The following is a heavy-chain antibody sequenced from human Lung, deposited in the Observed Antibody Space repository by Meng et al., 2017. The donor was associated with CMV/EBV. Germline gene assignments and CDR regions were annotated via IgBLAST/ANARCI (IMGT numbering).Heavy chain of an antibody. Sequence: SXTLSLXCTVSGGSISSGGYYWSWIRQHPGKGLEWIGYIYYSGSTYYNPSLKSRVTISVDTSKNQFSLKLSSVTAADTAVYYCARGLKYYDYVWGTWGQGXLVTVSS. J-gene: IGHJ5*02. CDR3: ARGLKYYDYVWGT. CDR2: IYYSGST. V-gene: IGHV4-31*03. D-gene: IGHD3-16*01. CDR1: GGSISSGGYY.